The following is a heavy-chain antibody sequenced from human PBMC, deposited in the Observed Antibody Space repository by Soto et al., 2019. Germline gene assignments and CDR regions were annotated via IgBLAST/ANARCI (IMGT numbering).Heavy chain of an antibody. J-gene: IGHJ4*02. V-gene: IGHV5-51*01. CDR3: ARLAGYYDSSGPDASDY. D-gene: IGHD3-22*01. CDR1: GYSFTSYW. CDR2: IYPGDSDT. Sequence: GASVKISCKGSGYSFTSYWIAWVRQMPGKGLEWMGIIYPGDSDTRYSPSFQGQVTISADKSISTAYLQWSSLKASDTAMYYCARLAGYYDSSGPDASDYWGQGTLVTVSS.